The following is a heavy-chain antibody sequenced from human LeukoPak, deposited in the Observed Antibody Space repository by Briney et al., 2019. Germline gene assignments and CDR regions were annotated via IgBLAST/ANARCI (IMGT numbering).Heavy chain of an antibody. CDR1: GFTFSSYE. V-gene: IGHV3-48*03. J-gene: IGHJ4*02. D-gene: IGHD5-18*01. CDR3: ARDQQLWLLGY. Sequence: GGSLRLSCAASGFTFSSYEMNWVRQAPGKGLEWVSYISSSGSTIYYADSVKGRFTISRDNAKNSLYLQMNSLRAEDTAGYYCARDQQLWLLGYWGQGNLGTVSS. CDR2: ISSSGSTI.